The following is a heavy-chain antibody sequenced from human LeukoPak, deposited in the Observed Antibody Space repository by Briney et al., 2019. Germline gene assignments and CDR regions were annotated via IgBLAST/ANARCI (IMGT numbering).Heavy chain of an antibody. V-gene: IGHV1-18*04. J-gene: IGHJ4*02. CDR2: ISAYNGNT. CDR1: GYTFISYG. CDR3: ARGVAVAGPHFFDY. Sequence: ASVKVSCKASGYTFISYGISWVRQAPGQGLEWMGWISAYNGNTNYAQKLQGRVTMTTDTSTSTAYMELRSLRSDDTAVYYCARGVAVAGPHFFDYWGQGTLVTVSS. D-gene: IGHD6-19*01.